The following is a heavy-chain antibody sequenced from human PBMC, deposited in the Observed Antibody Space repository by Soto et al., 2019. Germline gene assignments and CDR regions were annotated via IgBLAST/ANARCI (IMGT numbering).Heavy chain of an antibody. CDR2: VSQSGNT. J-gene: IGHJ5*01. CDR1: NVSITSSY. V-gene: IGHV4-59*01. D-gene: IGHD1-26*01. Sequence: SETLSLTCSFSNVSITSSYWNWIRQSPGKGLEWIGFVSQSGNTKYNPSLKGRVTISLDTSKNEFSLKLTSVTAADTAFYFCARDFAGRGPFDPWGQGTLVTVSS. CDR3: ARDFAGRGPFDP.